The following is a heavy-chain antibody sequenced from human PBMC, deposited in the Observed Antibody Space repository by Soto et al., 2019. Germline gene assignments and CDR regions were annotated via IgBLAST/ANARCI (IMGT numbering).Heavy chain of an antibody. CDR2: MSDSVTT. CDR1: GACIRGYF. Sequence: KTXATLALTCTVCGACIRGYFGSWIGRPPGKGLEWIGYMSDSVTTDYNPSLNSRVSISLDTSKNRVSLKLSSVTAADTAVYYCARVPPEGVGAMDVWGLGTTVTVSS. J-gene: IGHJ6*02. V-gene: IGHV4-59*01. CDR3: ARVPPEGVGAMDV. D-gene: IGHD3-16*01.